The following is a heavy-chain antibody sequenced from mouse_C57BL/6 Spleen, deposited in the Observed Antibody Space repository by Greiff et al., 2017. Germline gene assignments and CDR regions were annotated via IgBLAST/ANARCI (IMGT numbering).Heavy chain of an antibody. CDR3: TSGGYYGV. J-gene: IGHJ1*03. V-gene: IGHV1-26*01. Sequence: EVQLQQSGPELVKPGASVKISCKASGYTFTDYYMNWVKQSHGKSLEWIGDINPNNGGTSYNQKFTGKATFTVDKSTSTAYMDLRSLTSEAPAVFYCTSGGYYGVWGTRAAVTVSS. CDR1: GYTFTDYY. CDR2: INPNNGGT.